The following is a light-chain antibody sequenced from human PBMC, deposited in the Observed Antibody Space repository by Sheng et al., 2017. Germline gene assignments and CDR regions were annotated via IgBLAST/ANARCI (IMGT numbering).Light chain of an antibody. CDR3: QQSYLVPPN. CDR1: DYIETR. J-gene: IGKJ4*01. V-gene: IGKV1-39*01. CDR2: SAS. Sequence: DILVTQSPSSVSASLGDSVTITCRTSDYIETRLNWYQHRPGKAPKLLIYSASSLQSGVGSRFKGRGSGTDFTLTISNLQNEDSATYYCQQSYLVPPNFGGGTKVEIK.